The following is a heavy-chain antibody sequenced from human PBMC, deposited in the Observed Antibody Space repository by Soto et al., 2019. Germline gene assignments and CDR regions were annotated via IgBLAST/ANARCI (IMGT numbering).Heavy chain of an antibody. CDR2: ISGSGGST. V-gene: IGHV3-23*01. J-gene: IGHJ4*02. D-gene: IGHD3-3*01. CDR1: GFTFSSYV. CDR3: VKAYVLRFLDWPKQSTGFDS. Sequence: PGGSLRLSCAASGFTFSSYVMSWVRQAPGKGLKWVSAISGSGGSTNYAESVKGRFTISRDNSKNTLYLQMNSLRAEDTAVYYCVKAYVLRFLDWPKQSTGFDSWGQGTLVTVSS.